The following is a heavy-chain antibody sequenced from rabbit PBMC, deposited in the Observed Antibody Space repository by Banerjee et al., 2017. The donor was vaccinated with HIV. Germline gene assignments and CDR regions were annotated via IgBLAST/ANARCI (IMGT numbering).Heavy chain of an antibody. D-gene: IGHD1-1*01. CDR1: GFSFSYKYV. J-gene: IGHJ3*01. CDR2: INTSSGNT. CDR3: ARENNDVASGAYNL. V-gene: IGHV1S45*01. Sequence: QEQLEESGGDLVKPEGSLTLTCTASGFSFSYKYVMCWVRQAPGKGLEWIACINTSSGNTVYATWAKGRFTISKTSWTTVTLQMTSLTAADTATYFCARENNDVASGAYNLWGQGTLVTVS.